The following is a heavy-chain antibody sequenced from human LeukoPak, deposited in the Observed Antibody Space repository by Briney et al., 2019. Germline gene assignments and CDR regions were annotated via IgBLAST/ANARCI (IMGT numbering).Heavy chain of an antibody. CDR2: ISAYNGHT. CDR3: ASSVNWNDQWFDP. J-gene: IGHJ5*02. V-gene: IGHV1-18*01. Sequence: ASVKVSCKASGYTFTNYGISWVRQAPGQGLEWMGWISAYNGHTSYAQKFQGGVTMTRDTSTSTVYMELSSMRSEDTAVYYCASSVNWNDQWFDPWGQGTLVTVSS. D-gene: IGHD1-1*01. CDR1: GYTFTNYG.